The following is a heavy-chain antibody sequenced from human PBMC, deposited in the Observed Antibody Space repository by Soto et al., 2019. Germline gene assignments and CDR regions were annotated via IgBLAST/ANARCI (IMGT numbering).Heavy chain of an antibody. V-gene: IGHV1-69*06. D-gene: IGHD6-13*01. J-gene: IGHJ4*02. CDR3: ARGGALSTSWYWGDGLDS. CDR1: GYSFSSHA. CDR2: IIPVFGTP. Sequence: QVQLEPSGSEVKKSGSSVKVSCKASGYSFSSHAITWVRQAPGQGLEWMGGIIPVFGTPSYAQKFQGRVKISADKATNSSYTELSSLTSEDTAAYYCARGGALSTSWYWGDGLDSWGQGTQFTVPS.